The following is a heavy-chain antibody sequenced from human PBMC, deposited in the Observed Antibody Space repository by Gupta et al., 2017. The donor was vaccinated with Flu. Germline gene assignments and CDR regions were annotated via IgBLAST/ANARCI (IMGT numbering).Heavy chain of an antibody. D-gene: IGHD3-3*01. CDR2: ISWNSGSI. CDR3: AKDTTGLSSGYYTRYYYYGMDV. Sequence: EWVSGISWNSGSIGYADSVKGRFTISRDNAKNSLYLQMNSLRAEDTALYYCAKDTTGLSSGYYTRYYYYGMDVWGQGTTVTVSS. J-gene: IGHJ6*02. V-gene: IGHV3-9*01.